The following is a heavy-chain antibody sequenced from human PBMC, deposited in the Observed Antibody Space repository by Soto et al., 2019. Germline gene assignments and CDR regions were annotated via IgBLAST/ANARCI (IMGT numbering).Heavy chain of an antibody. CDR1: GGSISSGDYY. J-gene: IGHJ5*02. D-gene: IGHD1-26*01. CDR3: ARDLGWDLLREEHRFDP. V-gene: IGHV4-30-4*01. Sequence: QVQLQESGPGLVKPSQTLSLTCTVSGGSISSGDYYWSWIRQPPGKGLEWIGYIYYSGSTYYNPSLKSRVTISVDTSKNQFSLKLSSVTAADTAVYYSARDLGWDLLREEHRFDPWGQGTLVTVSS. CDR2: IYYSGST.